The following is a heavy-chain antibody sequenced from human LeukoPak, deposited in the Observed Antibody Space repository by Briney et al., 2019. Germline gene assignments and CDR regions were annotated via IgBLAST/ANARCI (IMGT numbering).Heavy chain of an antibody. CDR1: GGSISSSSYY. Sequence: SETLSLTCTVSGGSISSSSYYWGWIRQPPGKGLEWIGSIYYSGSTYYNPSLKSRVTISVDTSKNQFSLKLSSVTAADTAVYYCAGLDYDFWSGYYANNRFDPWGQGTLVTVSS. D-gene: IGHD3-3*01. V-gene: IGHV4-39*01. J-gene: IGHJ5*02. CDR3: AGLDYDFWSGYYANNRFDP. CDR2: IYYSGST.